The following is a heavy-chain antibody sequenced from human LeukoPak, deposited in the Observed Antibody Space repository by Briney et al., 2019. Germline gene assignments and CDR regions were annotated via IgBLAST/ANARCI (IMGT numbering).Heavy chain of an antibody. Sequence: HSGRSLRLSCAASGFTFSSYGMHWVRQAPGKGLEWVAVISYDGSNKYYADSVKGRFTISRDNSKNTLYLQMNSLRAEDTAVYYCAKGLTYYYDSSGYPFDYWGQGTLVTVSS. D-gene: IGHD3-22*01. CDR3: AKGLTYYYDSSGYPFDY. CDR1: GFTFSSYG. V-gene: IGHV3-30*18. CDR2: ISYDGSNK. J-gene: IGHJ4*02.